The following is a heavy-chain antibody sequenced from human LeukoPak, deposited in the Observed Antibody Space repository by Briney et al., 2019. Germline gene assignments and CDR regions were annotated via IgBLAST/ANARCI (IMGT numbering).Heavy chain of an antibody. CDR2: LYSAGNT. D-gene: IGHD3-10*01. CDR3: ARARDYIDVDF. CDR1: GFTVSSNY. J-gene: IGHJ4*02. Sequence: GGSLRLSCAASGFTVSSNYMNWVRQAPGKGLEWVSVLYSAGNTYYADSVKGRFTISRDNSKNTLFLQMDSLRAEDTVVYYCARARDYIDVDFWGQGTLVTVSS. V-gene: IGHV3-66*02.